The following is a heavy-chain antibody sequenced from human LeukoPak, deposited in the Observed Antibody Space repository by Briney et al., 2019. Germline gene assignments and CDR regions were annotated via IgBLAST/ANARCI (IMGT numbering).Heavy chain of an antibody. CDR1: GYTFTSYD. J-gene: IGHJ4*02. Sequence: ASVKVSCKASGYTFTSYDINWVRQATRQGLEWVGWINTNAGNPTYAQGFTGRFVFSLDTSVSTAYLQISSLKAEDTAVYYCAREGTYYYGSGLRGFDYWGQGTLVTVSS. CDR2: INTNAGNP. D-gene: IGHD3-10*01. V-gene: IGHV7-4-1*02. CDR3: AREGTYYYGSGLRGFDY.